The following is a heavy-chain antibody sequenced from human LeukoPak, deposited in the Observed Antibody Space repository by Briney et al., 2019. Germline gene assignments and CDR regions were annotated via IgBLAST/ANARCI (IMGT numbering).Heavy chain of an antibody. CDR3: ARVGFLIGESALGY. CDR1: GGTFSSYA. CDR2: INPSGGST. V-gene: IGHV1-46*01. Sequence: GASVKVSCKASGGTFSSYAISWVRQAPGQGLEWMGIINPSGGSTSYAQKFQGRVTMTRDTSTSTVYMELSSLRSEDTAVYYCARVGFLIGESALGYWGQGTLVTVSS. J-gene: IGHJ4*02. D-gene: IGHD3-10*01.